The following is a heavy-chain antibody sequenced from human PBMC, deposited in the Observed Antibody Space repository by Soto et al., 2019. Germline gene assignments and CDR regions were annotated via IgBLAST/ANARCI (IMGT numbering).Heavy chain of an antibody. J-gene: IGHJ6*02. D-gene: IGHD3-10*01. CDR1: GFTFSSYA. Sequence: GGSLRLSCAASGFTFSSYAMHWVRQAPGKGLEWVAVISYDGSNKYYADSVKGRFTISRDNSKNTLYLQMNSLRAEDTAVYYCAREHLILYGSGSYYNYYYGMDVWGQGTTVTVSS. V-gene: IGHV3-30-3*01. CDR2: ISYDGSNK. CDR3: AREHLILYGSGSYYNYYYGMDV.